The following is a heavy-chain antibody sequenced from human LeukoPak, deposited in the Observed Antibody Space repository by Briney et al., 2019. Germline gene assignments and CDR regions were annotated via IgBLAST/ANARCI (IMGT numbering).Heavy chain of an antibody. V-gene: IGHV3-9*01. Sequence: GRSLRLSCAASGFTFDDYAMHWVRQAPGKGLEWVSGISWNSGSIGYADSVKGRFTISRDNAKNSLYLQMNSLRAEDTALYYCAKACWYTGGCFDYWGQGTLVTVSS. CDR1: GFTFDDYA. CDR3: AKACWYTGGCFDY. D-gene: IGHD6-13*01. CDR2: ISWNSGSI. J-gene: IGHJ4*02.